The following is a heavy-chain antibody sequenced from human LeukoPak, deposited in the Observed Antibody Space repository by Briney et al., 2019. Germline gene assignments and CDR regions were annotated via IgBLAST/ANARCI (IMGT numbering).Heavy chain of an antibody. CDR2: IIPIFGTT. J-gene: IGHJ4*02. Sequence: SVKVSCKASGGTFTTYTISWVRQAPGQGLEWMGAIIPIFGTTHYAQKFQGRVTITADKSTTTAYMGMRSLRSEDTAVYYCAKGRILKGEVAGIGDFDLWGQGTLVTVSS. D-gene: IGHD6-19*01. CDR1: GGTFTTYT. CDR3: AKGRILKGEVAGIGDFDL. V-gene: IGHV1-69*06.